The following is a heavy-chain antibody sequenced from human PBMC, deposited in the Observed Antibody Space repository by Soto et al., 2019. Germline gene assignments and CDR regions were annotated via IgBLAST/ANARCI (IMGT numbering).Heavy chain of an antibody. CDR3: ARWGTFGGVNIDY. J-gene: IGHJ4*02. V-gene: IGHV1-69*13. CDR1: GGTFSSYA. CDR2: IIPIFGTA. D-gene: IGHD3-16*01. Sequence: SVNVSCKASGGTFSSYAISWVRQAPGQGLELMGGIIPIFGTANYAQKFQGRVTITAGXXXXXAXMXLXXXXSEXTAVYYCARWGTFGGVNIDYWGQGTLVTVSS.